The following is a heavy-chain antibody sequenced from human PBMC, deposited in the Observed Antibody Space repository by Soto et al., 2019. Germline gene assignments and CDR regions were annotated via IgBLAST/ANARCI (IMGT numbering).Heavy chain of an antibody. Sequence: SETLSLTCTVSGGSISSGGYYWSWIRQHPGKGLEWIGYIYYSGSTYYNPSLKSRVTISVDTSKSQFSLKLSSVTAADTAVYYCARVGEDDFWSGYYSTRYYYYYGMDVWGQGTTVTVSS. CDR3: ARVGEDDFWSGYYSTRYYYYYGMDV. CDR1: GGSISSGGYY. D-gene: IGHD3-3*01. J-gene: IGHJ6*02. V-gene: IGHV4-31*03. CDR2: IYYSGST.